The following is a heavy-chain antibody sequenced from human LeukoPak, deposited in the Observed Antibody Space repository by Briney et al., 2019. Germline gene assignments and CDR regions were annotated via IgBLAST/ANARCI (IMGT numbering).Heavy chain of an antibody. CDR3: AKESGKRQAYYYYYMDV. Sequence: PGGSLRLSCAASGFTFDDYAMHWVRQAPGKGLEWVSLISWDGGSTYYAGSVKGRFTISRDNSKNSLYLQMNSLRAEDTALYYCAKESGKRQAYYYYYMDVWGKGTTVTVSS. J-gene: IGHJ6*03. D-gene: IGHD3-10*01. CDR1: GFTFDDYA. V-gene: IGHV3-43D*03. CDR2: ISWDGGST.